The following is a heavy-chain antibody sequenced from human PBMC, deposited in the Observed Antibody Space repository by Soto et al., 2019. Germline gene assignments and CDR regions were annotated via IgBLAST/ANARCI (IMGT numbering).Heavy chain of an antibody. CDR2: IYYSGST. CDR3: ARANYYGSGSYYDLEY. V-gene: IGHV4-59*01. J-gene: IGHJ4*02. CDR1: GGSISSYY. D-gene: IGHD3-10*01. Sequence: SETLSLTCTVSGGSISSYYWSWIRQPPGKGLEWIGYIYYSGSTNYNPSLKSRVTISVDTSKNQFSLKLSSVTAADTAVYYCARANYYGSGSYYDLEYWGQGTLVTVSS.